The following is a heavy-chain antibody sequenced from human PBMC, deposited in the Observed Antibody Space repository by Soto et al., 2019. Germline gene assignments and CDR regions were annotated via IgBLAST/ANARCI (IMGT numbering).Heavy chain of an antibody. CDR3: ARRWGEGRVDY. CDR1: GGSISSSNW. CDR2: IYHSGST. V-gene: IGHV4-4*02. Sequence: QVQLQESGPGLVKPSGTLSLTCAVSGGSISSSNWWSWVRQPPGKGLQWIGEIYHSGSTNYIPSPPSGVTIAVDKSRNQFALKLSSVTAADTAVYYCARRWGEGRVDYWGQGTLVTVSS. J-gene: IGHJ4*02. D-gene: IGHD3-10*01.